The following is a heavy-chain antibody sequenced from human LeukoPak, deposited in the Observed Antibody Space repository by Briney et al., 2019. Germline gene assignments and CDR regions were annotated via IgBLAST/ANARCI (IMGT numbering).Heavy chain of an antibody. CDR2: IYYSGST. J-gene: IGHJ4*02. CDR1: GASISSDY. V-gene: IGHV4-59*01. Sequence: SETLSLTCRVSGASISSDYWSWIRQPPGKGLEWIGDIYYSGSTNYNPSLKSRVTISEDTSKNQFSLNLTSVTAADTAVYYCAGAMRGYSDYWGQGTLVTVSS. CDR3: AGAMRGYSDY.